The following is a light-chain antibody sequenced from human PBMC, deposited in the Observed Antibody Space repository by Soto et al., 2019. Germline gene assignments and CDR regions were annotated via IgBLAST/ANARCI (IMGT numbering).Light chain of an antibody. Sequence: QSALTQPRSLSGSPGQSVTISCTGTSSDFGGYNYVSWYQHHPGKAPKLMIYDVSERPSGVPDRFSGSKSGNTASLTISGLQAEDEADYYCCSYAGTFYVFGNGTKLTVL. V-gene: IGLV2-11*01. J-gene: IGLJ1*01. CDR2: DVS. CDR3: CSYAGTFYV. CDR1: SSDFGGYNY.